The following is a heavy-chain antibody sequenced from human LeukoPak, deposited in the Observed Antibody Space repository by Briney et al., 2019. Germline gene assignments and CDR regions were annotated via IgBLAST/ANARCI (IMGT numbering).Heavy chain of an antibody. CDR3: AREWLRLYYFDY. CDR2: INHSGST. Sequence: PSETLSLTCAVYGGSFSGYYWSWIRQPPGKGLEWIGEINHSGSTNYNPSLKSRVTISVDTSKNQFSLKLSSVTAADTAVYHCAREWLRLYYFDYWGQGTLVTVSS. V-gene: IGHV4-34*01. CDR1: GGSFSGYY. J-gene: IGHJ4*02. D-gene: IGHD5-12*01.